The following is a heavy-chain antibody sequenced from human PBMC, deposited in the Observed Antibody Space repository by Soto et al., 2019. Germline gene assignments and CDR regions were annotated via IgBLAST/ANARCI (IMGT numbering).Heavy chain of an antibody. V-gene: IGHV3-23*01. J-gene: IGHJ4*02. CDR1: GFTFSSYA. D-gene: IGHD2-8*01. Sequence: PGGSLRLSCAASGFTFSSYAMSWLRQAPGKGLEWVSAISGSGGSTYYADSVKGRFTISRDNSKNTLYLQMNSLRAEDTAVYYCAKTKGYEKSLYFDYWGQGTLVTVSS. CDR3: AKTKGYEKSLYFDY. CDR2: ISGSGGST.